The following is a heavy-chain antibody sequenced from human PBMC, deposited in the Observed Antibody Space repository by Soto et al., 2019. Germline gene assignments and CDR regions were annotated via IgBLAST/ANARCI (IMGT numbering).Heavy chain of an antibody. D-gene: IGHD3-3*01. CDR1: GGTFSSYA. Sequence: SVKVSCKASGGTFSSYAISWVRPAPGQGLEWMGGIIPIFGTANYAQKFQGRVTITADESTSTPYMELSSLRSEDTAVYYCARDTSSLPFSAYYYYGMDVWGQGTTVTVSS. CDR2: IIPIFGTA. V-gene: IGHV1-69*13. CDR3: ARDTSSLPFSAYYYYGMDV. J-gene: IGHJ6*02.